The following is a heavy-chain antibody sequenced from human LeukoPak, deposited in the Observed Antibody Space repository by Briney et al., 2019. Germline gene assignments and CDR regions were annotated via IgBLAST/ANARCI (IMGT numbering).Heavy chain of an antibody. CDR3: ARHYGYNYGYVDY. CDR2: ISYSGST. D-gene: IGHD5-18*01. V-gene: IGHV4-39*01. CDR1: GGSISSSSYY. J-gene: IGHJ4*02. Sequence: SETLSLTCTVSGGSISSSSYYWGWIRQPPGKGLEWIGSISYSGSTYYNPSLKSRVTISVDTSKNQFSLKVSSVTAADTAVYYCARHYGYNYGYVDYWGQGALVTVSS.